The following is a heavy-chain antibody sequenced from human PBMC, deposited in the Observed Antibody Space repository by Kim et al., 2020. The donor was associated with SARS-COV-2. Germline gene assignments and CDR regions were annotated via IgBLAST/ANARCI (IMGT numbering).Heavy chain of an antibody. D-gene: IGHD3-16*02. V-gene: IGHV4-34*01. CDR3: ARYAYYDYVWGSYRPYYF. J-gene: IGHJ4*01. CDR1: GGSFSGYY. CDR2: INHSGST. Sequence: SETLSLTCAVYGGSFSGYYWSWIRQPPGKGLEWIGEINHSGSTNYNPSLKSRVTISVDTSKNQFSLKLSSVTAADTAVYYFARYAYYDYVWGSYRPYYF.